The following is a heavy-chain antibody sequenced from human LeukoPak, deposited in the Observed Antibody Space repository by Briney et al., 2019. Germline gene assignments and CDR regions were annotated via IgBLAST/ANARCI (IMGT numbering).Heavy chain of an antibody. Sequence: GGSLRLSCAVSGITLSNYGMSWVRQAPGRGLEWVAGISDSGGSTTYADSVKGRLTISRDNPKNTLYLQMNSLRVEDTAVYFCAKRGVVIRVILVGFHKQAYYFDSWGQGALVTVSS. CDR3: AKRGVVIRVILVGFHKQAYYFDS. J-gene: IGHJ4*02. V-gene: IGHV3-23*01. D-gene: IGHD3-22*01. CDR2: ISDSGGST. CDR1: GITLSNYG.